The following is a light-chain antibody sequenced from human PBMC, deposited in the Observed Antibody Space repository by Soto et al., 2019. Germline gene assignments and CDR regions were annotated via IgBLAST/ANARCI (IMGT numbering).Light chain of an antibody. J-gene: IGLJ3*02. CDR1: SSDVGSYNR. CDR3: TSYTSSRTWV. Sequence: QSALTQPPSVSGSPGQSVTISCTGTSSDVGSYNRVSWYQQPPGTAPKLMIYEVTNHPSGVPNRFSASKSGNTASLTISGLQAEDEADYYCTSYTSSRTWVFGGGTKLTVL. V-gene: IGLV2-18*02. CDR2: EVT.